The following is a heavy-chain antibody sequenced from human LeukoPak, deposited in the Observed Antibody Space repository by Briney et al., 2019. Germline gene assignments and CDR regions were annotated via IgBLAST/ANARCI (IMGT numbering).Heavy chain of an antibody. CDR3: AKTLHRDYGDYGGAFDI. J-gene: IGHJ3*02. D-gene: IGHD4-17*01. V-gene: IGHV3-23*01. Sequence: GGTLRLSCAGSGFTFSSYGMSWVRQAPGKGLEWVSAIRGTGTSTYYADSVKGRFTISRDNSKNTLYLQMNSLRAEDTAVYYCAKTLHRDYGDYGGAFDIWGQGTMVTVSS. CDR2: IRGTGTST. CDR1: GFTFSSYG.